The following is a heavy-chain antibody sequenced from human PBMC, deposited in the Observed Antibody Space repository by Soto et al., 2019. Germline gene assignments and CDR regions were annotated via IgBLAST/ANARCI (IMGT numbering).Heavy chain of an antibody. D-gene: IGHD6-13*01. Sequence: GGSLRLSCAASGFTFSDYYMSWIRQAPGKGLEWVSYISSSSSHTNYADSVKGRFTISRDNAKNSLYLQMNSLRAEDTAVYYCARGGDGGGVSSSWPLNYWGQGTLVTVSS. V-gene: IGHV3-11*05. CDR2: ISSSSSHT. J-gene: IGHJ4*02. CDR3: ARGGDGGGVSSSWPLNY. CDR1: GFTFSDYY.